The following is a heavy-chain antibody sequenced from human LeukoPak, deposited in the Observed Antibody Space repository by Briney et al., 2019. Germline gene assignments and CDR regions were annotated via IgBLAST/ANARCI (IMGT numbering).Heavy chain of an antibody. CDR1: GYSFTSYW. J-gene: IGHJ4*02. V-gene: IGHV5-51*01. Sequence: PGESLKISCKGSGYSFTSYWIGWVRQMPGKGLEWMGIIYPGDSDTRYSPSFQGQVTISADKSISTAYLQWSSLKASDTAMYYCARQGRYCSSTSCYVDYWGQGTLVTVSS. CDR3: ARQGRYCSSTSCYVDY. CDR2: IYPGDSDT. D-gene: IGHD2-2*01.